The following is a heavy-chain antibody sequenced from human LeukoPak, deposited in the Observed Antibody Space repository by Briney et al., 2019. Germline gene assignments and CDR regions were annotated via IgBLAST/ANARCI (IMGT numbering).Heavy chain of an antibody. J-gene: IGHJ6*02. D-gene: IGHD3-10*01. V-gene: IGHV1-69*04. CDR3: ARDYYGSGPKDV. CDR2: IIPVLGIA. CDR1: GGTFSSYT. Sequence: SVKVSCKASGGTFSSYTISWVRQAPGQGLEWMGRIIPVLGIANYAQKFQGRVTITADKSTSTAYMELSSLRSEDTAVYYCARDYYGSGPKDVWGQGTTVTVSS.